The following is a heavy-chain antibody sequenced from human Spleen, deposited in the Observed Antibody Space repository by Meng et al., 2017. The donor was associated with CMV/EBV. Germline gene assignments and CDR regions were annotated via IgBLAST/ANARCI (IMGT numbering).Heavy chain of an antibody. CDR3: ARIRWDPDWFSGPFDM. J-gene: IGHJ3*02. Sequence: GSLRLSCAVSGGSISSSNWWSWVRQSPGKGLEWIGEIYDSGSTNFNPSLKSRLTISVDKSKNQFSLTLTSLTAADTAVYYCARIRWDPDWFSGPFDMWGQGTMVTVSS. CDR2: IYDSGST. D-gene: IGHD3-9*01. V-gene: IGHV4-4*02. CDR1: GGSISSSNW.